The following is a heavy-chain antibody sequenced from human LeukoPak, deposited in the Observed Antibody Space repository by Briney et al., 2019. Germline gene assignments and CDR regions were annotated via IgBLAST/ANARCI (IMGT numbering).Heavy chain of an antibody. D-gene: IGHD3-22*01. Sequence: GGSLRLSCAAPGFTFSTYAMSWVRQAPGKGLEWVSAISGSGGSTYYADSVKGRFTISRDNSKNTLYLQMNSPRAEDTAVYYCAKGYDSSGYYLYYFDYWGQGTLVTVSS. CDR3: AKGYDSSGYYLYYFDY. V-gene: IGHV3-23*01. CDR2: ISGSGGST. CDR1: GFTFSTYA. J-gene: IGHJ4*02.